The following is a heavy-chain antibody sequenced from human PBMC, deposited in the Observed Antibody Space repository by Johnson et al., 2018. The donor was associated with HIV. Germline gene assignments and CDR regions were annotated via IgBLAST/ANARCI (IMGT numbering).Heavy chain of an antibody. Sequence: VQLVESGGGLVQPGRSLRLSCAASGFTFDDYAMHWVRQAPGKGLEWVSVIFSGGTTYYADSVNGRFTISRDNSKNTLYFQMNSLRVEDTAVYYCARPLYGDSGWAFDIWGQGTMVTVSS. D-gene: IGHD4-17*01. V-gene: IGHV3-66*04. CDR1: GFTFDDYA. CDR3: ARPLYGDSGWAFDI. CDR2: IFSGGTT. J-gene: IGHJ3*02.